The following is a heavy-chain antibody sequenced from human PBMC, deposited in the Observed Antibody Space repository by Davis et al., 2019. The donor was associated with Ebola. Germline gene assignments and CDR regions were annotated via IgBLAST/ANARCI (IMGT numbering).Heavy chain of an antibody. CDR3: AGYSYYYDSSGSPFDY. V-gene: IGHV3-11*04. Sequence: PGGSLRLFCEVSGFTFSDYYMNWIRQAPGKGLEWISYIRSSGSTIYYADSVKGRFTISRDNAKNSLYLQMNSLRAEDTAVYYCAGYSYYYDSSGSPFDYWGQGTLVTVSS. J-gene: IGHJ4*02. CDR1: GFTFSDYY. CDR2: IRSSGSTI. D-gene: IGHD3-22*01.